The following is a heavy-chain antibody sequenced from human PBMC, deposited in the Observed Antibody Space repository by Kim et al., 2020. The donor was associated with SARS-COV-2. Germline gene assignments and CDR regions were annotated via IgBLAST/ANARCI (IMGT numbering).Heavy chain of an antibody. V-gene: IGHV5-51*01. J-gene: IGHJ6*02. CDR3: ARSVGCSSTSCYDYYYGMDV. CDR1: GYSFTSYW. CDR2: IYPGDSDT. Sequence: GESLKISCKGSGYSFTSYWIGWVRQMPGKGLEWMGIIYPGDSDTRYSPSFQGQVTISADKSISTAYLQWSSLKASDTAMYYCARSVGCSSTSCYDYYYGMDVWGQGTTVTVSS. D-gene: IGHD2-2*01.